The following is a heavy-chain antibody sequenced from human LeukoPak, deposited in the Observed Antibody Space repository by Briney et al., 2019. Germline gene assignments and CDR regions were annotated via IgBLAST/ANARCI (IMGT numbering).Heavy chain of an antibody. Sequence: ASVKVSCKASGYTFTSYAMHWVRQAPGQRLEWIGIINPSGGSTSYAQKFQGRVTMTRDTSTSTVYMELSSLRSEDTAVYYCARVRYGGNPYYFDYWGQGTLVTVSS. V-gene: IGHV1-46*01. CDR3: ARVRYGGNPYYFDY. CDR2: INPSGGST. J-gene: IGHJ4*02. CDR1: GYTFTSYA. D-gene: IGHD4-23*01.